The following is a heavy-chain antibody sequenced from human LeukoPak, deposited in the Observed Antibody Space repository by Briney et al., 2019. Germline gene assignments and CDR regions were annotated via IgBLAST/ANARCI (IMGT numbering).Heavy chain of an antibody. D-gene: IGHD2-2*02. CDR1: GFTFGSYS. J-gene: IGHJ4*02. V-gene: IGHV3-21*01. CDR2: ISSSSSYI. CDR3: ARDLSLPSIVVVPAAIGGIDY. Sequence: GGSLRLSCAASGFTFGSYSMNWVRQAPGKGLEWVSSISSSSSYIYYADSVKGRFTIFRDNAKNSLYLQMNSLRAEDTAVYYCARDLSLPSIVVVPAAIGGIDYWGQGTLVTVSS.